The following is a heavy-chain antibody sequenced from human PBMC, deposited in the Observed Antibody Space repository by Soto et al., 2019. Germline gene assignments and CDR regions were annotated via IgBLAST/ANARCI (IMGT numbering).Heavy chain of an antibody. CDR1: GFTFSSYA. Sequence: QVQLVESGGGVVQPGRSLRLSCAASGFTFSSYAMHWVRQAPGRGLEWVAVISYDGSNKYYADSVKGRFTISRDNSKNTLYLQMNSLRAEDTAVYYCARESWGATKGFDYWGQGTLVTVSS. V-gene: IGHV3-30-3*01. J-gene: IGHJ4*02. CDR2: ISYDGSNK. CDR3: ARESWGATKGFDY. D-gene: IGHD1-26*01.